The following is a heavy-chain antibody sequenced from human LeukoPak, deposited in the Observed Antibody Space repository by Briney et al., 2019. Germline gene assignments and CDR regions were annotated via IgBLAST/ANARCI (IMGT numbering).Heavy chain of an antibody. Sequence: PGGSLRLSCAASGFTVSNKYMSWVRQAPGKGLEWVSVINSGGDTYYADSVKGRFTISRDNSKNTLSLQMNSLRAEDTAAYYCAKGDITMIPDWGQGTLVTVSS. CDR1: GFTVSNKY. CDR3: AKGDITMIPD. D-gene: IGHD3-22*01. CDR2: INSGGDT. V-gene: IGHV3-53*01. J-gene: IGHJ4*02.